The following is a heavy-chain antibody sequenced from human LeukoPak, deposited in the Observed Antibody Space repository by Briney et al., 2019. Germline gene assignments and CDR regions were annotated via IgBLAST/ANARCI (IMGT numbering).Heavy chain of an antibody. V-gene: IGHV4-34*01. CDR1: GGSFSGYY. D-gene: IGHD3-10*01. CDR2: INHSGST. J-gene: IGHJ4*02. CDR3: ARGRNLWFGELWGL. Sequence: SSETLSPTCAVYGGSFSGYYWSWIRQPPGKGLEWIGEINHSGSTNYNPSLKSRVTISVDTSKNQFSLKLSSVTAADTAVYYCARGRNLWFGELWGLWGQGTLVTVSS.